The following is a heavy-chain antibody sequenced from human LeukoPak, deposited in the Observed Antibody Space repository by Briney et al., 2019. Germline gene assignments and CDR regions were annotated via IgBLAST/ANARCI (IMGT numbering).Heavy chain of an antibody. J-gene: IGHJ4*02. V-gene: IGHV4-34*01. CDR3: ARHFWTAAATDY. CDR1: GGSFSGYY. CDR2: INHSGST. Sequence: PSETLSLTCAVYGGSFSGYYWSWIRQPPGKGLEWIGEINHSGSTNYNPSLNSRVTISVDTSKNQFTLKLSSVTAAATAVYYCARHFWTAAATDYWGQGTLVTVSS. D-gene: IGHD3-3*02.